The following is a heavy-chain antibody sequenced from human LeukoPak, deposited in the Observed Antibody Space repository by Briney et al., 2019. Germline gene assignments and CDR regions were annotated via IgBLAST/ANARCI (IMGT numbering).Heavy chain of an antibody. Sequence: PSETLSLTCAVYGGSFSGYYWSWIRQPPGKGLEWIGEINHSGSTNYNPSLKSRVTISVDTSKNQFSLKLSSVTAADTAVYYCASGLAGWRPLSYWGQGTLVTVSS. J-gene: IGHJ4*02. CDR1: GGSFSGYY. D-gene: IGHD6-19*01. CDR3: ASGLAGWRPLSY. CDR2: INHSGST. V-gene: IGHV4-34*01.